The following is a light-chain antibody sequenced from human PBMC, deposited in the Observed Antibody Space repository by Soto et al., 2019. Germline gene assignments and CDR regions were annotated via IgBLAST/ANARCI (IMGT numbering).Light chain of an antibody. CDR1: QSVSSY. Sequence: EIVLTQSSATLSLSPGERATLSCRASQSVSSYLAWYQQKPGQAPRLLIYDASNRATGIPARFSGSGSGTDFTLTISSLESEDFAVYYCQQRSNWPPYTFGQGTKLEIK. V-gene: IGKV3-11*01. CDR2: DAS. J-gene: IGKJ2*01. CDR3: QQRSNWPPYT.